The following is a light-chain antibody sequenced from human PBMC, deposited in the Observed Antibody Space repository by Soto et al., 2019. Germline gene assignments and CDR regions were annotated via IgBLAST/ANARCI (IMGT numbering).Light chain of an antibody. Sequence: AIQMTQSPSSLSASVGDRVTIFCRASQGISNDLAWYQQKPGKAPALLLYAASSLQSGVPSRFSGSGSGKDFTLTISSLQPEDFATYYCLQDYSYPRTFGQGTKLEI. CDR2: AAS. J-gene: IGKJ2*01. CDR3: LQDYSYPRT. V-gene: IGKV1-6*01. CDR1: QGISND.